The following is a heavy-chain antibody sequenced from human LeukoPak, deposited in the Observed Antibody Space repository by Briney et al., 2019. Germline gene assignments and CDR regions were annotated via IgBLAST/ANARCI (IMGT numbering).Heavy chain of an antibody. CDR3: ARGGYVKVLDY. D-gene: IGHD6-25*01. J-gene: IGHJ4*02. V-gene: IGHV3-66*01. CDR1: GFTFSSYG. Sequence: GGSLRLSCAAAGFTFSSYGMSWVRQAPGKGLEWVSVIYSGGSTYYADSVKGRFTISRDNSKNTLYLQMNSLRAEDTAVYYCARGGYVKVLDYWGQGTLVTVSS. CDR2: IYSGGST.